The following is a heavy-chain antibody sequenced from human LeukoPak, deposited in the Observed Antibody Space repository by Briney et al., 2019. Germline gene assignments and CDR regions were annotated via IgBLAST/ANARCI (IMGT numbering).Heavy chain of an antibody. CDR1: GTPISYYY. J-gene: IGHJ4*02. CDR3: ARHGGDGYNYFTF. D-gene: IGHD5-24*01. V-gene: IGHV4-59*08. Sequence: SETLSLTCTVSGTPISYYYGSCLRQSPRKGLEWVGYIFYTGNTDYNPSLKSRVSISVDTSKNQFSLNPHSVTAADTAVYYCARHGGDGYNYFTFWGQGTLVTVSS. CDR2: IFYTGNT.